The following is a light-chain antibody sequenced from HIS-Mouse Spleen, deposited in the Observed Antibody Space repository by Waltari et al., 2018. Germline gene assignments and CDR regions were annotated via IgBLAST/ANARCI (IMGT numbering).Light chain of an antibody. CDR3: QQYYSYPLT. J-gene: IGKJ3*01. V-gene: IGKV1-8*01. CDR2: AAS. CDR1: QGISSY. Sequence: AIRMTQSPSSFSASTGDRVTITCRARQGISSYLAWYQQKPGKAPKLLTYAASTLQSGVPSRFSGSGSGTDFTLTISCLQSEDFATYYCQQYYSYPLTFGPGTKVDIK.